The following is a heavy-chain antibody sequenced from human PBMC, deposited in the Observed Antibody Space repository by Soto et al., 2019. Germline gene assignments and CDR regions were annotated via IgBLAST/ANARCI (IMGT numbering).Heavy chain of an antibody. CDR2: IYYSGST. V-gene: IGHV4-31*03. CDR3: ARVFSDSSSFFDP. CDR1: GGSISSGGRY. D-gene: IGHD6-13*01. J-gene: IGHJ5*02. Sequence: PLSLTRTVSGGSISSGGRYWSWIRQHPGKGLEWIGYIYYSGSTYYNPSLKSRVTISVDTSKNQFSLKLSSVTAADTAVYYCARVFSDSSSFFDPWGQGTLVTVS.